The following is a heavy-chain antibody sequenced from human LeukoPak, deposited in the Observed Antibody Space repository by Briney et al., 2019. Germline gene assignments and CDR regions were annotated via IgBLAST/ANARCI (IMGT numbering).Heavy chain of an antibody. D-gene: IGHD4-17*01. V-gene: IGHV3-7*01. CDR3: ARDRLYGPPVY. CDR1: GFIFSSYW. CDR2: IKQDGSGK. J-gene: IGHJ4*02. Sequence: GGSLRLSCAASGFIFSSYWMSWVRQAPGEGLEWVANIKQDGSGKYYVDSVKGRFTISRDNAKHSLYLQMNSLRAEDTAVYYCARDRLYGPPVYWGQGTLVTVSS.